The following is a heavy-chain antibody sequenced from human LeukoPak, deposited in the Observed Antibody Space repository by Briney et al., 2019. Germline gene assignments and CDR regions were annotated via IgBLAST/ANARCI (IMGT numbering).Heavy chain of an antibody. CDR1: GGSISSSNW. J-gene: IGHJ4*02. Sequence: PSGTLSLTCAVSGGSISSSNWWSWVRQPPGKGLEWIGKIYHSGSTNYNPSLKSRVTISVDKSKNQFSLKLSSVTAADTAVYYCARALPLLVAVAGTGFDYWGQGTLVTVSS. D-gene: IGHD6-19*01. CDR3: ARALPLLVAVAGTGFDY. CDR2: IYHSGST. V-gene: IGHV4-4*02.